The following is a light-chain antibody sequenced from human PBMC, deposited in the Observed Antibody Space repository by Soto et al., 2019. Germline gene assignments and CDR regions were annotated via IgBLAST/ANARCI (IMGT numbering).Light chain of an antibody. V-gene: IGKV1-9*01. CDR1: QGISRY. CDR2: AAS. Sequence: IQLTQSPSSLSASVGDSVTITCRASQGISRYLSWYQQKPGRAPKLLISAASTLQSGVPARFSGSGSGTDFTLSITSLQPEDFATYYCQQYYSFPFTFGPGTKVDIK. CDR3: QQYYSFPFT. J-gene: IGKJ3*01.